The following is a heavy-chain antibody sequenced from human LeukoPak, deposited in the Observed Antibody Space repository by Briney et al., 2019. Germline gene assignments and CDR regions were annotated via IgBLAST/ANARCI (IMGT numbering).Heavy chain of an antibody. CDR2: ISSSSSDT. V-gene: IGHV3-11*05. CDR1: GFTFSDYY. Sequence: GGSLRLSCAASGFTFSDYYMSWIRPAQGKGLEWVSSISSSSSDTKYADSVKGRFTISRDNAKKSLYLQMNSLRAEDTAVYYCARDDGLDVFDVWGQGTAVTVSS. CDR3: ARDDGLDVFDV. D-gene: IGHD2-8*01. J-gene: IGHJ3*01.